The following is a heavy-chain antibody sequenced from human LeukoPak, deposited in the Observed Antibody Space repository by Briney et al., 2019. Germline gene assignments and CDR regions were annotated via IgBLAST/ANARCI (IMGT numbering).Heavy chain of an antibody. D-gene: IGHD3-9*01. Sequence: GGSLRLSCAASGFTVSSNYMSRVRQAPGKGLEWVSVIYSGGSTDYADSVKGRFTISRDTSKNTLYLQMNSLRVEDTAVYYCARSSHYDILTGYSEEDAFDIWGQGTMVTVSS. CDR2: IYSGGST. J-gene: IGHJ3*02. CDR3: ARSSHYDILTGYSEEDAFDI. CDR1: GFTVSSNY. V-gene: IGHV3-53*01.